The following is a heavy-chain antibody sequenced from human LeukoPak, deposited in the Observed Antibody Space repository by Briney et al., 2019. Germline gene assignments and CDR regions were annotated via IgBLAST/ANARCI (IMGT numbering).Heavy chain of an antibody. Sequence: ASVKVSCKASGYTFTSYGISWVRQAPGQGLEWMGWISAYNGNTNYAQKLQGRVTMTTDTSTSTAYMELRSLRSDDTAVYYCARGGVNWNYGKNWFDPWGQGTLATVSS. CDR3: ARGGVNWNYGKNWFDP. D-gene: IGHD1-7*01. J-gene: IGHJ5*02. CDR1: GYTFTSYG. CDR2: ISAYNGNT. V-gene: IGHV1-18*01.